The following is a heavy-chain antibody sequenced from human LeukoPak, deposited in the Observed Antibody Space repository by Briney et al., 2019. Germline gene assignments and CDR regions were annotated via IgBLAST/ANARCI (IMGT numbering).Heavy chain of an antibody. CDR2: IYYSGST. CDR1: GGSISSYY. V-gene: IGHV4-59*12. J-gene: IGHJ3*02. CDR3: ARSQNRARITIFGVILPRDAFDI. Sequence: SETLSLTCTVSGGSISSYYWSWIRQPPGKGLEWIGYIYYSGSTNYNPSLKSRVTISVDTSKNQFSLKLSSVTAADTAVYYCARSQNRARITIFGVILPRDAFDIWGQGTMVTVSS. D-gene: IGHD3-3*01.